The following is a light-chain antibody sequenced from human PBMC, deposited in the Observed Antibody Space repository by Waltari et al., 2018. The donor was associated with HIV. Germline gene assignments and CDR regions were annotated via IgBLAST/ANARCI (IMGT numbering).Light chain of an antibody. J-gene: IGLJ2*01. CDR3: QVWDRSYKEAV. V-gene: IGLV3-21*02. CDR2: DDV. Sequence: SYVLTQAPSLSVAAGQTATISCGNIGRNSVQRYRQKPGRAPLLVVLDDVDRSSGIPARFSGARSGERATLTIRGVEAGDEADYYCQVWDRSYKEAVFGGGT. CDR1: NIGRNS.